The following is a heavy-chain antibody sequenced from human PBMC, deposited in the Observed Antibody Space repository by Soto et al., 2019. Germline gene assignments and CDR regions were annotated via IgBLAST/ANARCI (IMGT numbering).Heavy chain of an antibody. CDR2: IRRKAYGGTT. J-gene: IGHJ4*02. V-gene: IGHV3-49*03. CDR3: NRTTASVPHY. CDR1: GFTFGDYA. Sequence: PGGSLRLSCTASGFTFGDYALSWFRQAPGKGLEWVGFIRRKAYGGTTEYAASVKGRFTISRDDSKSIAYLQRNSLKTEDTAVYECNRTTASVPHYWGQGNLVTVSP. D-gene: IGHD5-18*01.